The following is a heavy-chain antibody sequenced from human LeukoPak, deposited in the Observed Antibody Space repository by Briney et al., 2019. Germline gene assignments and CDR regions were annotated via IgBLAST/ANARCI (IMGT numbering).Heavy chain of an antibody. CDR1: GFTFSSYA. J-gene: IGHJ6*03. CDR3: AREVKGGSYYYYYMDV. D-gene: IGHD1-26*01. Sequence: PGGSLRLSCAASGFTFSSYAMSWVRQAPGKGLEWVAVISYDGSNKYYADSVKGRFTISGDNSKNTLYLQMNSLRAEDTAVYYCAREVKGGSYYYYYMDVWGKGTTVTVSS. CDR2: ISYDGSNK. V-gene: IGHV3-30*04.